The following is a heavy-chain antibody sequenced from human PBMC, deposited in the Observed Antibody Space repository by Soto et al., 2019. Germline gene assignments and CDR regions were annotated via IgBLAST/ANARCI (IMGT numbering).Heavy chain of an antibody. V-gene: IGHV4-59*01. CDR2: IYYSGST. Sequence: SETLSLTCTVSGGSISSYYWSWIRQPPGKGLEWIGHIYYSGSTNYNPSLKSRVTISVDTSKNQFSLKLSSVTAADTAVYYCAASYSSGWYVPQYFDYWGQGTLVTVSS. D-gene: IGHD6-19*01. CDR1: GGSISSYY. J-gene: IGHJ4*02. CDR3: AASYSSGWYVPQYFDY.